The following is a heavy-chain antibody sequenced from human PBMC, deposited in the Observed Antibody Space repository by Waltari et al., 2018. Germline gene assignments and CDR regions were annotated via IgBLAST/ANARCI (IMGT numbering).Heavy chain of an antibody. J-gene: IGHJ4*02. CDR2: IYYSGST. CDR3: ARRGRGELRIFDY. D-gene: IGHD1-26*01. CDR1: GGSISSSSYY. Sequence: QLQLQESGPGLVKPSETLSLTCTVSGGSISSSSYYWGWIRQPPGKGLEWIGSIYYSGSTSKNPSLKSRVTISVDTSKNQSSLKLSSVTAADTAVYYCARRGRGELRIFDYWGQGTLVTVSS. V-gene: IGHV4-39*01.